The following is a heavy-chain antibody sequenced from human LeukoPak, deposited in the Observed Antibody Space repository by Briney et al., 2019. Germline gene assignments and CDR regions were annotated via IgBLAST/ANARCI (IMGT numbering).Heavy chain of an antibody. V-gene: IGHV3-66*01. J-gene: IGHJ4*02. D-gene: IGHD3-3*01. Sequence: HPGGSLRLSCSASGFTVSSNYMSWVRQAPGKGLEWVSVIYSVGATYYADSVKGRFTISRDNSKNTLYLQMNSLKTEDTAFYYCSTTHYNFADIDHWGQGTLVTVSS. CDR3: STTHYNFADIDH. CDR1: GFTVSSNY. CDR2: IYSVGAT.